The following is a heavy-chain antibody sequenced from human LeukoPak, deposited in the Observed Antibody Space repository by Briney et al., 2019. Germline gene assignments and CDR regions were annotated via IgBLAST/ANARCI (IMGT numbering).Heavy chain of an antibody. D-gene: IGHD6-13*01. CDR3: ARDLYSYSSSWYGSDY. Sequence: GGSLRLSCAASGFTFSSYSMNWVRQAPGKGLEWVSSISSSSSYIYYADSVKGRFTISRDNAKNSLYLQMNSLRAEDTAVYYCARDLYSYSSSWYGSDYWGQGTLVTVSS. CDR1: GFTFSSYS. J-gene: IGHJ4*02. V-gene: IGHV3-21*01. CDR2: ISSSSSYI.